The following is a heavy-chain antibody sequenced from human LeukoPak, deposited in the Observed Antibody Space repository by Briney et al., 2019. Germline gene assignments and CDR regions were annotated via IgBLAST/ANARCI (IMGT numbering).Heavy chain of an antibody. D-gene: IGHD6-13*01. CDR1: GFTFSSYW. CDR3: ARDWYVAAAGKVSGMDV. Sequence: GGSLRLSCAASGFTFSSYWMSLVRQAPGKGLEWVANIKQDGSEKYYVDSVKGRFTISRDNAKNSLYLQMNSLRAEDTAVYYCARDWYVAAAGKVSGMDVWGQGTTVTVSS. V-gene: IGHV3-7*03. J-gene: IGHJ6*02. CDR2: IKQDGSEK.